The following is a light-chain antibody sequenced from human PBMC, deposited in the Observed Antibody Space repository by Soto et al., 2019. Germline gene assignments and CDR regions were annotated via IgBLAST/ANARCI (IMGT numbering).Light chain of an antibody. V-gene: IGLV1-44*01. J-gene: IGLJ3*02. CDR3: AAWDDSLNGRV. Sequence: QAVVTQPPSASGTPGQRVTISCSGSSSNIGSYPVNWYQQLPGTAPKLLIHSHNQRPSGVPDRFSGSKSGTSASLAISGLQSEDEADYYCAAWDDSLNGRVFGGGTKLTVL. CDR1: SSNIGSYP. CDR2: SHN.